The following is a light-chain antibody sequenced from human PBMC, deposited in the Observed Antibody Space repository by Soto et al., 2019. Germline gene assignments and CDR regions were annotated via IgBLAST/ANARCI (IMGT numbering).Light chain of an antibody. J-gene: IGKJ1*01. CDR3: QPYNNWPRT. Sequence: EIVMTQSPATLSVSPGERATLSCRASQSVSSNLAWYQQKPGQAPRLLIYGASTRATGIPARFSGSGSGTEFTLTISRLQSEDFAVYCCQPYNNWPRTFGQGTNVEIK. CDR1: QSVSSN. CDR2: GAS. V-gene: IGKV3-15*01.